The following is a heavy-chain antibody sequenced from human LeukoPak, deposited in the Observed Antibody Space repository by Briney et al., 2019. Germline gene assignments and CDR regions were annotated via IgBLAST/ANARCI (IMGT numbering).Heavy chain of an antibody. V-gene: IGHV4-59*08. Sequence: SETLSLTCTVSGGSISSYYWSWIRQPPGKGLEWIGYIYYSGSTNYNPSLKSRVTISVDASKNQFSLKLSSVTAADTAVYYCARHDAGNSGGDYWGQGTLVTVSS. CDR1: GGSISSYY. CDR2: IYYSGST. J-gene: IGHJ4*02. CDR3: ARHDAGNSGGDY. D-gene: IGHD4-23*01.